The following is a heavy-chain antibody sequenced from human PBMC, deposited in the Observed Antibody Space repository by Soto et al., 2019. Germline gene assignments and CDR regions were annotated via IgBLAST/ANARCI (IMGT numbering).Heavy chain of an antibody. J-gene: IGHJ4*02. Sequence: EAQLLESGGALVQPGGSLRLSCAASGFPFSHHAMNCVRQAPGKGLEWVSTISDSGSTYYADSVKGRFTISRDNSKNTLYLQMNSLRAEDTAVYYCARDPGGDYCNSASCLYFFDHWGQGTLVIVSS. CDR1: GFPFSHHA. V-gene: IGHV3-23*01. D-gene: IGHD2-2*01. CDR3: ARDPGGDYCNSASCLYFFDH. CDR2: ISDSGST.